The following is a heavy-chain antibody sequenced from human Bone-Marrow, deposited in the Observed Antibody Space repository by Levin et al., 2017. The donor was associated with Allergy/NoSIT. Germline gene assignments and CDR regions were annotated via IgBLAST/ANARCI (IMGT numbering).Heavy chain of an antibody. Sequence: SETLSLTCTVSGGSISSGGYYWSWIRQHPGKGLEWIGYIYYSGSTYYNPSLKSRVTISVDTSKNQFSLKLSSVTAADTAVYYCARRTLYCSSTSCYPDWFDPWGQGTLVTVSS. J-gene: IGHJ5*02. D-gene: IGHD2-2*01. V-gene: IGHV4-31*03. CDR2: IYYSGST. CDR1: GGSISSGGYY. CDR3: ARRTLYCSSTSCYPDWFDP.